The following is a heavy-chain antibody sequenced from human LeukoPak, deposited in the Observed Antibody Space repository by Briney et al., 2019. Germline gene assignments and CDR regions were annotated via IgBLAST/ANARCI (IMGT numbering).Heavy chain of an antibody. CDR3: AKDNDFWSGYFDY. CDR1: GFTFSSYA. CDR2: ISGSGGST. Sequence: GGSLRLSCAASGFTFSSYAMSWVRQAPGKGLEWVSAISGSGGSTYYADSVKGRFTISRDNSKNTLYLQMNSLRAEDTSVYYCAKDNDFWSGYFDYWGQGTLVTVSS. V-gene: IGHV3-23*01. J-gene: IGHJ4*02. D-gene: IGHD3-3*01.